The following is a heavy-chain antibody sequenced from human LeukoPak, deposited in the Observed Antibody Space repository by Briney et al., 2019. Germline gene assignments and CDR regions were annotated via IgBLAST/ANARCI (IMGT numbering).Heavy chain of an antibody. V-gene: IGHV1-2*02. D-gene: IGHD3-10*01. CDR2: INPSTGGT. CDR3: ARAPLRGSGSYHDY. CDR1: GYSFTGFY. Sequence: ASVKVSCKPSGYSFTGFYLHWVRQAPGQGLEWMGWINPSTGGTNYAQNFQGRVTMTRDTSINTAYMELSRLRSDDTALYYCARAPLRGSGSYHDYWGQGTLVTVSS. J-gene: IGHJ4*02.